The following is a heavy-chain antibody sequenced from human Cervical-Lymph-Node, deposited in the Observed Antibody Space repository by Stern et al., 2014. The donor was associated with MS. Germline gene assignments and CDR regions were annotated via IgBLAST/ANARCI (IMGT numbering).Heavy chain of an antibody. Sequence: VQLGQSGAEVKKPGESLRISCKASGYGFATYWIGWVPPRPGRGLAWIGIISPGAPATRYRPAFVGPVTIPPAKAIRPVFPVRSGLKASDAATYYCARHRCDSGFHLSDLWGQGTLVTVSS. CDR3: ARHRCDSGFHLSDL. CDR1: GYGFATYW. D-gene: IGHD6-19*01. CDR2: ISPGAPAT. J-gene: IGHJ5*02. V-gene: IGHV5-51*01.